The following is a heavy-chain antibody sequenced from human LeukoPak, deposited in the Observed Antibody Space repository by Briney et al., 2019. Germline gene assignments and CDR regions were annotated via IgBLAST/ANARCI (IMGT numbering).Heavy chain of an antibody. CDR1: GGSIGSYY. V-gene: IGHV4-59*01. D-gene: IGHD7-27*01. J-gene: IGHJ3*02. CDR3: ARVKLGINAFDI. CDR2: IYYSGST. Sequence: PSETLSLTCTVSGGSIGSYYWSWIRQPPGKGLEWIGYIYYSGSTNYNPSLKSRVTISVDTSKNQFSLKLSSVTAADTAVYYCARVKLGINAFDIWGQGTMVTVSS.